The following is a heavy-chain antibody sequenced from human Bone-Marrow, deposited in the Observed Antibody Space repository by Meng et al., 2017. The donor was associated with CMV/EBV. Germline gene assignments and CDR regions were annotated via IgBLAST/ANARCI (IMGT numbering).Heavy chain of an antibody. CDR3: ARFYNPAIFDY. CDR2: ISSSSSYI. J-gene: IGHJ4*02. Sequence: SCAASGFTFSDYYMSWIRQAPGKGLEWVSSISSSSSYIYYADSVKGRFTISRGNAKNSLYLQMNSLRAEDTAVYYCARFYNPAIFDYWGQGTLVTVSS. V-gene: IGHV3-11*06. CDR1: GFTFSDYY. D-gene: IGHD5-24*01.